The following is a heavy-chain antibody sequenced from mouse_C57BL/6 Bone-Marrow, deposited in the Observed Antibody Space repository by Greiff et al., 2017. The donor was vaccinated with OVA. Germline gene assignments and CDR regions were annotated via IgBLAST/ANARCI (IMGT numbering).Heavy chain of an antibody. CDR2: IDPSDSYT. Sequence: QVQLQQPGAELVMPGASVKLSCKASGYTFTSYWMHWVKQRPGQGLEWIGEIDPSDSYTNYNQKFKGKSTLTVDKSSSTAYMQRSSLTSEDSAVYYCAIYDGYYLDYWGQGTTLTVSS. CDR3: AIYDGYYLDY. V-gene: IGHV1-69*01. D-gene: IGHD2-3*01. J-gene: IGHJ2*01. CDR1: GYTFTSYW.